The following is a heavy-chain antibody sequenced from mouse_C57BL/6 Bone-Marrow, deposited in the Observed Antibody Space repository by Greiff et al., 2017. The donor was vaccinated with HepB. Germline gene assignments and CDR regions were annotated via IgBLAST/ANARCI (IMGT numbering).Heavy chain of an antibody. Sequence: QVQLKQSGPELVKPGASVKISCKASGYAFSSSWMNWVKQRPGKGLEWIGRIYPGDGDTNYNGKFKGKATLTADKSSSTAYMQLSSLTSEDSAVYFCARPYGSSFGWYFDVWGTGTTVTVSS. CDR1: GYAFSSSW. D-gene: IGHD1-1*01. J-gene: IGHJ1*03. CDR2: IYPGDGDT. V-gene: IGHV1-82*01. CDR3: ARPYGSSFGWYFDV.